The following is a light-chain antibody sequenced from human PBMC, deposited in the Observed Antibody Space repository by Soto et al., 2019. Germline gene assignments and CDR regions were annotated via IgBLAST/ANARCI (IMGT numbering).Light chain of an antibody. J-gene: IGKJ1*01. CDR3: QRYNSYSHA. V-gene: IGKV1-5*03. Sequence: IQMTQSPSTLSGSVGDRVTITCRASQTISSGLAWYQQKPGKAPKLLIYKASTLKSGGPSRFSGSGSGTEFTLTISSLQPDDFATYYCQRYNSYSHAFGQGTKVELK. CDR1: QTISSG. CDR2: KAS.